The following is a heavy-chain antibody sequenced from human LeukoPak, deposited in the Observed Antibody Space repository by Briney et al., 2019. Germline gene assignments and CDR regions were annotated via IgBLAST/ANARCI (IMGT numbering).Heavy chain of an antibody. D-gene: IGHD3-10*01. J-gene: IGHJ5*02. CDR2: INSSSSYI. V-gene: IGHV3-21*01. CDR1: GFTFSSYS. Sequence: GGSLRLSCAASGFTFSSYSMNWVRQAPGNGLEWVSSINSSSSYIYYADSVKGRLTISRDNAKNSLYLQMDSLRAEDTAVYYCARGEGSGSFRFDPWGQGSLVTVSS. CDR3: ARGEGSGSFRFDP.